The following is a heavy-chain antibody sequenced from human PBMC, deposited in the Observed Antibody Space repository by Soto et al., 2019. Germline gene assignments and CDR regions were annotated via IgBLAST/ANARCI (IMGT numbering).Heavy chain of an antibody. D-gene: IGHD6-19*01. J-gene: IGHJ4*02. CDR1: GYSISSGYY. CDR2: IYHSGST. CDR3: ARGRIAVAGTFDY. Sequence: LSLTCAVPGYSISSGYYWGWIRQPPGKGLEWIGSIYHSGSTYYNPSLKSRVTISVDTSKNQFSLKLSSVTAADTAVYYCARGRIAVAGTFDYWGQGTLVTVSS. V-gene: IGHV4-38-2*01.